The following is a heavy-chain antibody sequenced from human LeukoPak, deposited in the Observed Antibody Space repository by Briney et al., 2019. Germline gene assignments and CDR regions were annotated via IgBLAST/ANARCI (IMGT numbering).Heavy chain of an antibody. D-gene: IGHD3-22*01. J-gene: IGHJ4*02. V-gene: IGHV4-34*01. CDR2: INHSGST. CDR3: ARGSSLWYYYDSSGYSPFDY. CDR1: GFAISTYA. Sequence: GSLRLSCAASGFAISTYAMAWIRQPPGKGLEWIGEINHSGSTNYNPSLKSRVTISVDTSKNQFSLKLSSVTAADTAVYYCARGSSLWYYYDSSGYSPFDYWGQGTLVTVSS.